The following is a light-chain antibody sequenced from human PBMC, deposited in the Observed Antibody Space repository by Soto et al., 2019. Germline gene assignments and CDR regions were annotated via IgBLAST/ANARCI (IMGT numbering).Light chain of an antibody. J-gene: IGKJ1*01. CDR3: QQYNYWPWT. V-gene: IGKV3-15*01. CDR1: QSIGDT. Sequence: EIVMTQSPATLSVSPGGRATLSCRASQSIGDTLAWYQQKPGQAPRLLIYGASTRAPGFPARFSASGSGTDFTLTISSLQSEDFAVYYCQQYNYWPWTFGQGTKVDNK. CDR2: GAS.